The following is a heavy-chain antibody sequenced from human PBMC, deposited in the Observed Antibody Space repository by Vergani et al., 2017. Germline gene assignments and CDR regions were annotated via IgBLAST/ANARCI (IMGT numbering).Heavy chain of an antibody. J-gene: IGHJ4*02. CDR2: IYYSGST. CDR1: GGSISSSSYY. Sequence: QLQLQESGPGLVKPSETLSLTCTVSGGSISSSSYYWGWIRQPPGKGLEWIGSIYYSGSTYYNPSLKSRVTISVDTSKNQFSLKLSSVTAADTAVYYCARRGYDILTGYNDSSYFDCWGQGTLVTVSS. CDR3: ARRGYDILTGYNDSSYFDC. D-gene: IGHD3-9*01. V-gene: IGHV4-39*01.